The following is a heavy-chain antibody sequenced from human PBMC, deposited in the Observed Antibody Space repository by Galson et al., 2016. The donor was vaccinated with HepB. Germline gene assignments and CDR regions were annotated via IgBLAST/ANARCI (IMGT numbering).Heavy chain of an antibody. CDR2: FHFNGNT. J-gene: IGHJ5*02. V-gene: IGHV4-59*01. CDR1: GPSMRTYS. Sequence: SETLSLTCAVSGPSMRTYSWAWIRHSPGKGLEWIGSFHFNGNTNYNPSLKSRVAMSVDTSKGNFSLTLTSVTAADSAVYYCAGLYGSGNYHWFAPWGQGTLVTVSS. CDR3: AGLYGSGNYHWFAP. D-gene: IGHD3-10*01.